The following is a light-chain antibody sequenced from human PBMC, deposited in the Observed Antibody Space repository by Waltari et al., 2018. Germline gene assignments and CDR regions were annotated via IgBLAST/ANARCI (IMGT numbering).Light chain of an antibody. CDR1: SSDVGGYNY. CDR2: EVS. V-gene: IGLV2-14*01. J-gene: IGLJ3*02. Sequence: QSALTQPASVSGSPGQSITISCTGTSSDVGGYNYVSWYQQYPGKAPKLMIYEVSNRPSGVSDRFSGSKSGNPASLTISGLQAEDEADYYCSAYTSSSTLVFGGGTKFTVL. CDR3: SAYTSSSTLV.